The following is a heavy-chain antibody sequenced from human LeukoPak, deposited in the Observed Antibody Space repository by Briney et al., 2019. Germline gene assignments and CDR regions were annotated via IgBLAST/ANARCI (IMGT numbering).Heavy chain of an antibody. V-gene: IGHV4-4*07. D-gene: IGHD2-15*01. CDR1: GGSLTYTSHY. CDR2: IYASGST. CDR3: ARVRGGSGLNAFDI. J-gene: IGHJ3*02. Sequence: SETLSLTCSVSGGSLTYTSHYWGWIRQPAGKGLEWIGRIYASGSTNYNPSLKSRVTMSVDTSKNQFSLKLTSVTAADTAVYYCARVRGGSGLNAFDIWGQGTMVTVSS.